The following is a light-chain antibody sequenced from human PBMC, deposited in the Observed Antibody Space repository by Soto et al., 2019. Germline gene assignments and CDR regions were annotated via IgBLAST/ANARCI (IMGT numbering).Light chain of an antibody. CDR1: TSNIGHNY. J-gene: IGLJ3*02. V-gene: IGLV1-51*01. Sequence: QSVLTQPPSVSAAPGQTVTISCSGGTSNIGHNYVSWYQQLPGTAPTLLIYGNDKRPSGIPDRFSGFKSGTSATLAITGLQTGDEADYYCATWDTNLSAVFGGGTQLTVL. CDR3: ATWDTNLSAV. CDR2: GND.